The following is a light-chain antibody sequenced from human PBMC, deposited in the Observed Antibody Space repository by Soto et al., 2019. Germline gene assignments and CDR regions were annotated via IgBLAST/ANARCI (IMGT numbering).Light chain of an antibody. CDR2: DAS. CDR3: QQYDNLPLT. J-gene: IGKJ4*01. V-gene: IGKV1-33*01. Sequence: IQMTQSPSSLSASVGDRVTITCQASQDINSYLNWFQQKPGKAPKVLIYDASNLKTGVPSRFSGSGSGTHYTFTISSLQPEDIATYYCQQYDNLPLTFGGGTKVDI. CDR1: QDINSY.